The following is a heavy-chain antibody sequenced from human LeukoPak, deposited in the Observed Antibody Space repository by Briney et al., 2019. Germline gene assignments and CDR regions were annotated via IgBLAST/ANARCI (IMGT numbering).Heavy chain of an antibody. V-gene: IGHV3-7*01. CDR3: ARWGYCSSTSCRGGFQH. CDR1: GFTFSSYW. J-gene: IGHJ1*01. CDR2: IKQDGSEK. Sequence: PGGSLRLSCAASGFTFSSYWMSWVRQAPGKGLEWVANIKQDGSEKYYVDSVKGRFTISRDNANNSLCLQMNSLRAEDTAVYYCARWGYCSSTSCRGGFQHWGQGTLVTVSS. D-gene: IGHD2-2*01.